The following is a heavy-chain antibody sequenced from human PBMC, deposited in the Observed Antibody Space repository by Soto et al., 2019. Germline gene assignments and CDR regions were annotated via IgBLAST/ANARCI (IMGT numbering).Heavy chain of an antibody. CDR2: TYYRSKWYN. V-gene: IGHV6-1*01. Sequence: SQTLSLTCAISGDSVSSNSAAWNWIRQSPSRGLEWLGRTYYRSKWYNDYAVSVKSRITTNPDTSKNQFSLQLNSVTPEDTAVYYCARDGRIAARRAYYFDYWGQGTLVTVSS. CDR1: GDSVSSNSAA. D-gene: IGHD6-6*01. J-gene: IGHJ4*02. CDR3: ARDGRIAARRAYYFDY.